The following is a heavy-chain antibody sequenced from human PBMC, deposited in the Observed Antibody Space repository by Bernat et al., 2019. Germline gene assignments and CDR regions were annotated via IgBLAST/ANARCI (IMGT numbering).Heavy chain of an antibody. Sequence: VQLVESGGGLVQPGGSLRLSCVASGFTFSDYYMSWIRQAPGKGLEWVSYISSSGSTIYYADSVKGRFTISRDNAKNSLYLQMNSLRAEDTAVYYCARVVVVVVAASYYMDVWGKGTTVTVS. CDR3: ARVVVVVVAASYYMDV. CDR1: GFTFSDYY. CDR2: ISSSGSTI. J-gene: IGHJ6*03. V-gene: IGHV3-11*01. D-gene: IGHD2-15*01.